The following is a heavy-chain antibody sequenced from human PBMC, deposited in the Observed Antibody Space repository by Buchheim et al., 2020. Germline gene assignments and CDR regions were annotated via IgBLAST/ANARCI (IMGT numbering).Heavy chain of an antibody. CDR2: INHSGRT. Sequence: QVQLQQWGAGLLKPSETLSLTCAVYGGSFSGYYWSWIRQPPGKGLEWIGEINHSGRTNYNPSLKSRVNISVDTSKNQFSLKLSSVTAADTAVYYCARDGSWGRGVIPYYYYGMDVWGQGTT. J-gene: IGHJ6*02. CDR3: ARDGSWGRGVIPYYYYGMDV. CDR1: GGSFSGYY. V-gene: IGHV4-34*01. D-gene: IGHD3-10*01.